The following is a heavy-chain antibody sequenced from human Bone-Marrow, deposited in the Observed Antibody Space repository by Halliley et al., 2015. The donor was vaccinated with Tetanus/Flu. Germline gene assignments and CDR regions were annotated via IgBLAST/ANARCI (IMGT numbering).Heavy chain of an antibody. D-gene: IGHD3-22*01. Sequence: GTTYYNPSLKSRVTISLDTSKNQFSLKLSSVTAADTAVYYCARDTMHYYDSTGYYGGSWFDPWGQGTPVPVSS. CDR3: ARDTMHYYDSTGYYGGSWFDP. J-gene: IGHJ5*02. V-gene: IGHV4-30-2*05. CDR2: GTT.